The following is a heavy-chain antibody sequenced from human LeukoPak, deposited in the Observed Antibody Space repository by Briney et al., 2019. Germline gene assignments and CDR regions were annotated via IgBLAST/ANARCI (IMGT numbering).Heavy chain of an antibody. CDR2: DSNSGNI. J-gene: IGHJ4*02. CDR1: GSSISSHS. CDR3: ARDNWGSLDY. V-gene: IGHV4-59*11. Sequence: PSETLSLTCTVSGSSISSHSWGWVRQPPGEGLEWIGYDSNSGNINYNPALKSRVTISVDTSERQFSLKLSSVSAADTAVYYCARDNWGSLDYWGLGILVTVSS. D-gene: IGHD7-27*01.